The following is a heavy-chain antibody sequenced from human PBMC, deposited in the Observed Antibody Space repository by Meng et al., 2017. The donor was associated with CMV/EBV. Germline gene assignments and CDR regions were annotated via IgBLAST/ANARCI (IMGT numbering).Heavy chain of an antibody. CDR1: GYSFTSYW. CDR3: ARLGGTGYYYYYGMDV. Sequence: GGSLRLSCKGSGYSFTSYWIGWVRQMPGKGLEWMGIIYPGDSDTRYSPSFQGQVTISADKSISTAYLQWSSLKASDIAMYYCARLGGTGYYYYYGMDVWGQGTTVTVSS. CDR2: IYPGDSDT. J-gene: IGHJ6*02. V-gene: IGHV5-51*01. D-gene: IGHD3-10*01.